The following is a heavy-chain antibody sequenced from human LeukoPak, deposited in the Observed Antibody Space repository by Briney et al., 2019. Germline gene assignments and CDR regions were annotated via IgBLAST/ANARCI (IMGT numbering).Heavy chain of an antibody. J-gene: IGHJ4*02. V-gene: IGHV4-31*03. CDR2: IYYSGSN. CDR1: GGSISSGGYY. CDR3: ARQVRGYCSSTSCYTPDSQIDY. Sequence: SQTLSLTCTVSGGSISSGGYYWRWIRQHPGKGLEWIGYIYYSGSNYYNPSLKSRVTISVDTSKNQFSLKLSSVTAADTAVYYCARQVRGYCSSTSCYTPDSQIDYWGQGTLVTVSS. D-gene: IGHD2-2*02.